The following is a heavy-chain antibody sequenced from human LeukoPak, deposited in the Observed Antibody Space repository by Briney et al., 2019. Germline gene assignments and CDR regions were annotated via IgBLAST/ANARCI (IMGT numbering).Heavy chain of an antibody. J-gene: IGHJ4*02. D-gene: IGHD4-17*01. CDR3: ARDPWTTVTNDY. CDR1: GYTFTSYG. V-gene: IGHV1-18*01. Sequence: ASVKVSCKASGYTFTSYGISWVRQAPGQGLERMGWISAYNGNTNYAQKLQGRVTMTTDTSTSTAYMELRSLRSDDTAVYYCARDPWTTVTNDYWGQGTLVTVSS. CDR2: ISAYNGNT.